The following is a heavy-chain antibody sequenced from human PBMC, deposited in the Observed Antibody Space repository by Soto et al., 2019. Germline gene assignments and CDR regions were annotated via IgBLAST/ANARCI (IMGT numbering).Heavy chain of an antibody. CDR1: GFTFSSYW. CDR2: IKQDGSEK. V-gene: IGHV3-7*01. Sequence: GGSLRLSCAASGFTFSSYWMSWVRQAPGKGLEWVANIKQDGSEKYYVDSVKGRFTISRDNAKNSLYLQMNSLRAEDTAVYYCARVGYGDYDEVFDIWGQGTMVTVSS. CDR3: ARVGYGDYDEVFDI. D-gene: IGHD4-17*01. J-gene: IGHJ3*02.